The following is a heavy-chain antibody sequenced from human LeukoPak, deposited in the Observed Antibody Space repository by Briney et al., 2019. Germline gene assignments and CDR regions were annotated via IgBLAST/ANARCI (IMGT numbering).Heavy chain of an antibody. Sequence: ASVKVSCKASGYTFTSYDINWVRQATGQGLEWMGWMNPNSGNTGYAQKFQGRVTMTRNTSISTAYMELSSLRSEDTAVYYCAGSLSIAAAMTPDYWGQGTLVTVSS. CDR3: AGSLSIAAAMTPDY. CDR1: GYTFTSYD. D-gene: IGHD6-13*01. J-gene: IGHJ4*02. CDR2: MNPNSGNT. V-gene: IGHV1-8*01.